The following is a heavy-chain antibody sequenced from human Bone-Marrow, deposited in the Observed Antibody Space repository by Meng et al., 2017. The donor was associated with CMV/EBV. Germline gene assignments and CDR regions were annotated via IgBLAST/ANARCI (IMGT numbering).Heavy chain of an antibody. J-gene: IGHJ6*02. CDR3: ARGSAVRGVIVYYYGMDV. CDR2: INPSGGST. D-gene: IGHD3-10*01. CDR1: GYTFTSYY. V-gene: IGHV1-46*01. Sequence: ASVKVSCKASGYTFTSYYMHWVRQAPGQGLEWMGIINPSGGSTSYAQKFQGRVTMTRDTSTSTVYMALSSLRSEDTAVYYCARGSAVRGVIVYYYGMDVWGQGTTVTVSS.